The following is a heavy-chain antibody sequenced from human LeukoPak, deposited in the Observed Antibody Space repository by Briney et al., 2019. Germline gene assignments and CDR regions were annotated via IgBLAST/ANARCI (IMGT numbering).Heavy chain of an antibody. Sequence: GASVKVSCKASGYTFSNYYVHWVRQAPGQGLEWMGIINSSGGSTSYAQKFQGRVTMTRDTSTSTVYMELSSLRSEDTAVYYCARAGDIVVVPTGENWFDPWGQGTLVTVSS. CDR2: INSSGGST. D-gene: IGHD2-2*01. CDR1: GYTFSNYY. J-gene: IGHJ5*02. V-gene: IGHV1-46*01. CDR3: ARAGDIVVVPTGENWFDP.